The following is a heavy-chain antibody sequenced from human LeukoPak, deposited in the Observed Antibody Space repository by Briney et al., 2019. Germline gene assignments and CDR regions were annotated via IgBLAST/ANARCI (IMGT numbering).Heavy chain of an antibody. J-gene: IGHJ4*02. CDR2: ISSSGSTI. D-gene: IGHD3-16*01. Sequence: LEWVSYISSSGSTIYYADSVKGRFTISRDNAKNSLYLQMNSLRAEDTAVYYCARGLNYFDYWGQGTLVTVSS. CDR3: ARGLNYFDY. V-gene: IGHV3-11*01.